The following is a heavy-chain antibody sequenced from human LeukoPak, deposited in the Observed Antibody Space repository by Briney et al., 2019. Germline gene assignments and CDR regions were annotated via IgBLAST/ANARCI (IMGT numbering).Heavy chain of an antibody. CDR3: ARAQEDIVVVPAAMYAFDI. J-gene: IGHJ3*02. CDR1: GGSISSGDYY. D-gene: IGHD2-2*01. V-gene: IGHV4-30-4*01. Sequence: SQTLSLTCTVSGGSISSGDYYRSWIRQPPGKGLEWIGYIYYSGSTYYNPSLKSRVTISVDTSKNQFSLKLSSVTAADTAVYYCARAQEDIVVVPAAMYAFDIWGQGTMVTVSS. CDR2: IYYSGST.